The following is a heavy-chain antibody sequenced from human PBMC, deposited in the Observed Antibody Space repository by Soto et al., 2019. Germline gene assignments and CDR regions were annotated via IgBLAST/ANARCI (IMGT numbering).Heavy chain of an antibody. Sequence: EVQLLESGGGLVQAGGSLTLACAASGFTFGEYALTWVRQAPGKGLEWVSAISGSGGDTYYADSVKGRFTISRDNFKDTLFLQMNSLRAEDTALYYCAKDTGYSGTYPLFDYGGQGTLVTVSS. D-gene: IGHD1-26*01. CDR2: ISGSGGDT. CDR1: GFTFGEYA. CDR3: AKDTGYSGTYPLFDY. V-gene: IGHV3-23*01. J-gene: IGHJ4*02.